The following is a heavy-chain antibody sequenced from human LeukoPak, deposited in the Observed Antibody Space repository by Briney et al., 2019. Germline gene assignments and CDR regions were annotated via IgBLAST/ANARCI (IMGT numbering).Heavy chain of an antibody. Sequence: SETLSLTCTVSVGVIISGDYYWSWIRQPPEKCLEWSGYTHYSGSPYYHPSPRSRVTISVDTSKNQFSLKLSSVTDADSAVYYCARATAPTVNGGEFHIWGQGTTITVSS. CDR2: THYSGSP. V-gene: IGHV4-30-4*08. J-gene: IGHJ3*02. D-gene: IGHD4-11*01. CDR1: VGVIISGDYY. CDR3: ARATAPTVNGGEFHI.